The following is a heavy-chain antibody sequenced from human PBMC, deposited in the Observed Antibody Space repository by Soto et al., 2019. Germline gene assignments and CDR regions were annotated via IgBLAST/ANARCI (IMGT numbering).Heavy chain of an antibody. CDR2: IVVGSGNT. D-gene: IGHD2-2*01. V-gene: IGHV1-58*01. Sequence: SVKVSCKASGFTFTSSAVQWVRQARGQRLEWIGWIVVGSGNTNYAQKFQERVTITRDMSTSTAYMELSSLRSEDTAVYYCAADPGHCSSTSCRDKKGDYWGQGTLVTLSS. J-gene: IGHJ4*02. CDR3: AADPGHCSSTSCRDKKGDY. CDR1: GFTFTSSA.